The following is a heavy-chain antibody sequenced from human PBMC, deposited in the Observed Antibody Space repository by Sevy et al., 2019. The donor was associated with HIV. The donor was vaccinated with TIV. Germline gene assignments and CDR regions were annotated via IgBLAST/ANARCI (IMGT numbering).Heavy chain of an antibody. V-gene: IGHV3-7*01. J-gene: IGHJ5*02. CDR2: MKEDGSER. CDR1: GFTFSSYW. Sequence: GGSLRLSCAASGFTFSSYWMSWVRQAPGKGLEWVATMKEDGSERNYVDSVKGRFTISRDNAKNSLYLQMNSLRAEDTAVYYCARDRGEILRSAFKSWGQGTLVTVSS. CDR3: ARDRGEILRSAFKS. D-gene: IGHD3-10*01.